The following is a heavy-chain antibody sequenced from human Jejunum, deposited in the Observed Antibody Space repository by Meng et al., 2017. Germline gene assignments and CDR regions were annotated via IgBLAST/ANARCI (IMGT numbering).Heavy chain of an antibody. D-gene: IGHD3-9*01. CDR2: IYYSGSA. V-gene: IGHV4-31*03. J-gene: IGHJ4*02. CDR3: AREEIVGTGYSGYLEY. CDR1: GGSTSSGSAY. Sequence: SETLSLTCTVSGGSTSSGSAYWDWIRQRPGKGLEWIGYIYYSGSASYNPSLESRLTISVDTSKNQFSLTLTSVTAADTAVYYWAREEIVGTGYSGYLEYWGQGTLVTVSS.